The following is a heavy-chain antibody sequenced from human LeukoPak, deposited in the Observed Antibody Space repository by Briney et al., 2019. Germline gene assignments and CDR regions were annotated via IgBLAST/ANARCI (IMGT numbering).Heavy chain of an antibody. D-gene: IGHD1-26*01. V-gene: IGHV4-39*07. Sequence: PSETLSLTCTVSGGSISSSSYYWGWIRQPPGKGLEWIGSIYYSGSTYYNPSLKSRVTISVDTSKNQFSLKLSSVTAADTAVYYCARAKKVGATKTAFDIWGQGTMVTVSS. J-gene: IGHJ3*02. CDR2: IYYSGST. CDR1: GGSISSSSYY. CDR3: ARAKKVGATKTAFDI.